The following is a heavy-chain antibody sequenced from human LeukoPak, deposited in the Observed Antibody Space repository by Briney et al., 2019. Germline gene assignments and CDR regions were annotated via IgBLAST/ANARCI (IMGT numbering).Heavy chain of an antibody. V-gene: IGHV3-66*01. D-gene: IGHD2-21*02. CDR2: IYSGGST. Sequence: GGSLTLSCAASGFAVSSYYMSWVRQAPGKGLEWVSVIYSGGSTYYADSVKGRFTISRDNSKSTLYLQMNSLRAEDTAVYYCARDRGCGDCYPPANDAFDIWGQGTMVTVSS. CDR1: GFAVSSYY. J-gene: IGHJ3*02. CDR3: ARDRGCGDCYPPANDAFDI.